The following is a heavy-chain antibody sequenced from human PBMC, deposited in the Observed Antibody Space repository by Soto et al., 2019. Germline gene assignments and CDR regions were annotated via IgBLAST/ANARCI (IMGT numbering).Heavy chain of an antibody. CDR3: ARGSWGGDGIDV. Sequence: GGALRLACAASGFTFSTYTINWLRQAPGKGLEWVASISSSSRDILYADSVKARFTISRDHAKSSVDLQMNSLRVGDTAIYYCARGSWGGDGIDVWGQGTTVTVS. CDR2: ISSSSRDI. V-gene: IGHV3-21*01. D-gene: IGHD3-16*01. CDR1: GFTFSTYT. J-gene: IGHJ6*02.